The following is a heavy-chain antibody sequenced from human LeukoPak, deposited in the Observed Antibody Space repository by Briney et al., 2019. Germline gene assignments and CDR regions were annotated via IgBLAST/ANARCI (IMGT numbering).Heavy chain of an antibody. CDR2: IYYSGST. Sequence: SETLSLTCTVSGGSISSSSYYWGWIRQPPGKGLEWIGSIYYSGSTYYNPSLKSRVTISVDTSKNQFSLKLSSVTAADTAVYYCARAEQQLAFDYWGQGTLATVSS. V-gene: IGHV4-39*01. D-gene: IGHD6-13*01. CDR3: ARAEQQLAFDY. J-gene: IGHJ4*02. CDR1: GGSISSSSYY.